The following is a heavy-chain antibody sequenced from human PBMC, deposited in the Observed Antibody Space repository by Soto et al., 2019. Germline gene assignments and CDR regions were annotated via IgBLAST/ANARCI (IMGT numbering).Heavy chain of an antibody. Sequence: AETLALTCAVSGGSISSSNWWSWVRQPPGKVLEWIGEIYRSGSTNYNPSLKSRVTISVDKSKNQFSLKLSYVTAADTAVYYCERGKRALISYVPFEPWGQGTLVTVSS. D-gene: IGHD1-26*01. CDR3: ERGKRALISYVPFEP. CDR2: IYRSGST. V-gene: IGHV4-4*02. J-gene: IGHJ5*02. CDR1: GGSISSSNW.